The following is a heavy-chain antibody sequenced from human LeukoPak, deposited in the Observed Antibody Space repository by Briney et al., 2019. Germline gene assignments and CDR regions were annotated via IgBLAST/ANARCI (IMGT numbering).Heavy chain of an antibody. CDR2: IYYSGST. J-gene: IGHJ4*02. CDR3: ARVEMATLYYFDY. D-gene: IGHD5-24*01. Sequence: PSETLSLPCTVSGGSISSSSYYWGWIRQPPGKGLEWIGSIYYSGSTYYNPSLKSRVTISVDTSKNQFSLKLSSVTAADTAVYYCARVEMATLYYFDYWGQGTLVTVSS. V-gene: IGHV4-39*07. CDR1: GGSISSSSYY.